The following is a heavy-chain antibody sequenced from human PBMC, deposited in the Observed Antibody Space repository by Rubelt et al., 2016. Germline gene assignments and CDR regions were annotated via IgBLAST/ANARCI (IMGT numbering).Heavy chain of an antibody. CDR3: ARWDTSSLDY. CDR1: GFTFSSYS. D-gene: IGHD6-6*01. J-gene: IGHJ4*02. CDR2: ITSSGSYI. Sequence: EVQLVESGGGLVQSGGSLRLSCAASGFTFSSYSMNWVRQAPGKGLEWVSSITSSGSYIYYADSLKGRFTISRDNAKNSLYLQMNSLRAEDTAVYYCARWDTSSLDYWGQGTLVTVSS. V-gene: IGHV3-21*01.